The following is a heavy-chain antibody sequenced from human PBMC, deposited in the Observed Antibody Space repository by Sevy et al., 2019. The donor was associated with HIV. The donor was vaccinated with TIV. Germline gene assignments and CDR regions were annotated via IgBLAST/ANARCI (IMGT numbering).Heavy chain of an antibody. D-gene: IGHD6-19*01. Sequence: GGSLRLSCAASGFTFSSYGMHWVRQAPGKGLERVAVISYDGSNKNYADSVKGRFTISRDNSKNTLYLQMNSLRAEDTAVYYCARGRGWADAFDIWGQGTMVTVSS. J-gene: IGHJ3*02. CDR2: ISYDGSNK. CDR1: GFTFSSYG. V-gene: IGHV3-30*03. CDR3: ARGRGWADAFDI.